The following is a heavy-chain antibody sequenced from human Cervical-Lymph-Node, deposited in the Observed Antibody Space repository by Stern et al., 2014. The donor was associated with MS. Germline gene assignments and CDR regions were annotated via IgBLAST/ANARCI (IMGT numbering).Heavy chain of an antibody. CDR1: GGSISSGDYY. CDR2: IYYSGST. CDR3: ASANCSSTSCPNWFDP. J-gene: IGHJ5*02. D-gene: IGHD2-2*01. V-gene: IGHV4-30-4*01. Sequence: QLQLQESGPGLVKPSQTLSLTCTVSGGSISSGDYYWSWIRQPPGKGLEWIGYIYYSGSTYYNPSLKSRVTISVDTSKNQFSLKRSSVTAADTAVYYCASANCSSTSCPNWFDPWGQGTLVTVSS.